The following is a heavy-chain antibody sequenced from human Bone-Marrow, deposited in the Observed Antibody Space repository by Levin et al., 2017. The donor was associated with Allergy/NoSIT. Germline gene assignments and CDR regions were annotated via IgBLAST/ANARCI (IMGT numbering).Heavy chain of an antibody. J-gene: IGHJ4*02. CDR3: ARYCSISDCRSAFEY. CDR1: GGSVSGYL. V-gene: IGHV4-59*02. CDR2: IFSSGNT. Sequence: SETLSLTCTVSGGSVSGYLWSWIRQPPGKGLEWIGYIFSSGNTNYNPSLRGRLTMSVETSKNQFSLRLSSVTAADTAVYYCARYCSISDCRSAFEYWGQGTLVTVSS. D-gene: IGHD2-2*01.